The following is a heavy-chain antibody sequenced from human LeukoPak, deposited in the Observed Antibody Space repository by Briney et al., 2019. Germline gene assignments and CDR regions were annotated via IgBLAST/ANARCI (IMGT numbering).Heavy chain of an antibody. V-gene: IGHV3-7*01. CDR1: GFSFYSYW. CDR2: IKQDGSEK. CDR3: AKGAWNFDL. J-gene: IGHJ2*01. Sequence: GGSLRLSCVASGFSFYSYWMSWVRQAPGKGLEWVANIKQDGSEKSYVGSVKGRFTISRDNAKNSLYLQMSSLRAADTAVYFCAKGAWNFDLWGRGTLVSVSS.